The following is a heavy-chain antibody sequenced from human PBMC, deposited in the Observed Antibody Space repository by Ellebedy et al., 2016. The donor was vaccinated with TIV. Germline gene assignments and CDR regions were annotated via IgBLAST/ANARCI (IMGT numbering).Heavy chain of an antibody. CDR3: ATDGSYGDYRSPTHAFEM. J-gene: IGHJ3*02. D-gene: IGHD4-17*01. V-gene: IGHV3-7*01. CDR1: GFSFTSYW. Sequence: GESLKISCGASGFSFTSYWMSWIRQAPGKGLEWVANIRQDGSDMYYVDSVKGRFTISRDNAKDSLYLLMNSLSAEDTGVYYCATDGSYGDYRSPTHAFEMWGQGTMVTVSS. CDR2: IRQDGSDM.